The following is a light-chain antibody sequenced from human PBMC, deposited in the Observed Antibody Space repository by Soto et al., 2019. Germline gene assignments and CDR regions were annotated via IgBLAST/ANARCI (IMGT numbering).Light chain of an antibody. CDR2: RNN. CDR1: SSDIGSNY. CDR3: AAWDDSPSGFYV. V-gene: IGLV1-47*01. Sequence: QSVLTQPPSASGTPGQRVTISCSGSSSDIGSNYVYWYQQLPGTAPKILIYRNNQRPSGVPDRFSGSKSGSSASLAISGLRSEDEADYHCAAWDDSPSGFYVCGTGTQVPVL. J-gene: IGLJ1*01.